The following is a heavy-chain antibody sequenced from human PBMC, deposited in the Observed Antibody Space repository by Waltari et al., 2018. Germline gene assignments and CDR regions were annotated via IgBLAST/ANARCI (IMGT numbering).Heavy chain of an antibody. Sequence: QLQLQESGPGLVKPSETLSLTCTVSGGSISSSSYYWGWIRQPPGKGLEWIGSIYYSGGTYYNPSLKGRVTISVDTSKNQFSLKLSSVTAADTAVYYCARRSSRRAFDIWGQGTMVTVSS. V-gene: IGHV4-39*07. CDR2: IYYSGGT. CDR1: GGSISSSSYY. CDR3: ARRSSRRAFDI. J-gene: IGHJ3*02. D-gene: IGHD1-26*01.